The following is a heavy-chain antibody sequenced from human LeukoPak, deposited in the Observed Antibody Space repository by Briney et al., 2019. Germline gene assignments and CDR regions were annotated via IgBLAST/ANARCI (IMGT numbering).Heavy chain of an antibody. Sequence: GGSLRLSCAASGFAVSSNYMSWVRQAPGKGLEWVSLLYSGGSTYYADSVKGRFTISRDNSKNTLYLQMNSLRAEDTAVYYCASAGYDILTGYSIDYWGQGTLVTVSS. CDR1: GFAVSSNY. J-gene: IGHJ4*02. V-gene: IGHV3-66*01. CDR2: LYSGGST. CDR3: ASAGYDILTGYSIDY. D-gene: IGHD3-9*01.